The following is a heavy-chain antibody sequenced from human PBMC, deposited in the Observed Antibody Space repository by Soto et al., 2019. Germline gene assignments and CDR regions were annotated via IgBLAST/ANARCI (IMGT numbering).Heavy chain of an antibody. Sequence: SVKVSCKASGGTFSSYAISWVRQAPGQGLEWMGGIIPIFGTANYAQKFQSRVTITADESTSTAYMELSSLRSEDTAVYYCARGIVVVTAIRPFYYCMDVCGQGPTVTVSS. D-gene: IGHD2-21*02. V-gene: IGHV1-69*13. J-gene: IGHJ6*02. CDR3: ARGIVVVTAIRPFYYCMDV. CDR1: GGTFSSYA. CDR2: IIPIFGTA.